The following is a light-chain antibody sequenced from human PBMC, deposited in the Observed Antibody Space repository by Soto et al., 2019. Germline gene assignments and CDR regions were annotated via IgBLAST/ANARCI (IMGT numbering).Light chain of an antibody. Sequence: QSVLTQPVSVSGSPGQSITISCTGTSGDVGGYNYVSWYQQHPGKAPKLMIYDVSNRPSGVSNRFSGSKSGNTASLTISGLQAEDEADYYCNSYTSCSTYVFGTGTKVTVL. CDR2: DVS. V-gene: IGLV2-14*03. CDR3: NSYTSCSTYV. J-gene: IGLJ1*01. CDR1: SGDVGGYNY.